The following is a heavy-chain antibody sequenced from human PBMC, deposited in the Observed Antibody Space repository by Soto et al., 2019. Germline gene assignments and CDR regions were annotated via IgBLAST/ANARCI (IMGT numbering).Heavy chain of an antibody. D-gene: IGHD4-17*01. CDR3: AAHLKTTVTAYWYIDL. V-gene: IGHV4-34*01. CDR1: GGSFSGYY. J-gene: IGHJ2*01. Sequence: SSETLSLTCAVYGGSFSGYYWSWIRQPPGKGPEWIGEINHSGSTNFNPSLKSRVSISVDTSKKQFSLKLNSVTAADTAVYYCAAHLKTTVTAYWYIDLWGRGTLVTFSS. CDR2: INHSGST.